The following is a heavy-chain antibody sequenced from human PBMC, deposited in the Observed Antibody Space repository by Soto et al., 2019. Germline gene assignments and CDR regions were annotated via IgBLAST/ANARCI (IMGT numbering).Heavy chain of an antibody. CDR3: AKVSWFGELYQDAFDI. CDR2: ISYDGSNK. V-gene: IGHV3-30*18. D-gene: IGHD3-10*01. CDR1: GFTFSSYG. J-gene: IGHJ3*02. Sequence: PGGSLRLSCAASGFTFSSYGMHWVRQAPGKGLEWVAVISYDGSNKYYADSVKGRFTISRDNSKNTLYLQMNSLRAEDTAVYYCAKVSWFGELYQDAFDIWGQGTMVTVSS.